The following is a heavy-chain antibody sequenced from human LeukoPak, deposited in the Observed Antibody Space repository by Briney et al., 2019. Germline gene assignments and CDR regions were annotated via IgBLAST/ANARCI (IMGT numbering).Heavy chain of an antibody. CDR3: ARRLTQYDCFDP. Sequence: SQTLSLTCAISGDSVSSNSVTWNWVRQSPSSGLEWLGRTYYRSTWYNDYAVSVRGRITVNPDTSKNQFSLHLNSVTPEDTAVYYCARRLTQYDCFDPWGQGILVTISS. CDR2: TYYRSTWYN. CDR1: GDSVSSNSVT. D-gene: IGHD2-2*01. V-gene: IGHV6-1*01. J-gene: IGHJ5*02.